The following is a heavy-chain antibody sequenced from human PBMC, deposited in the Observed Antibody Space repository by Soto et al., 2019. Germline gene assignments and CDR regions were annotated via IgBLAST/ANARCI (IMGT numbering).Heavy chain of an antibody. CDR1: AYSISSGYS. V-gene: IGHV4-38-2*01. Sequence: SETLSLTCAVSAYSISSGYSWGWIRQSPGKGLEWIGSIYHSGSTYYNPSLKSRVTISLDTSKNQVSLKMSSVTAADTAVYYCARVPGDLAYYFDYWGQGIPVTVSS. CDR2: IYHSGST. D-gene: IGHD7-27*01. CDR3: ARVPGDLAYYFDY. J-gene: IGHJ4*02.